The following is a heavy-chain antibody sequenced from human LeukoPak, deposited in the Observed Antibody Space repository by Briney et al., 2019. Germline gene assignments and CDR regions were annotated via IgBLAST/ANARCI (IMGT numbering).Heavy chain of an antibody. J-gene: IGHJ4*02. CDR3: ARGGGNYDILTGYYPFDY. CDR1: GYTFTGYY. CDR2: INPNSGGT. Sequence: GASVKVSCKASGYTFTGYYMHWVRQATGQGLEWMGWINPNSGGTNYAQKFQGWVTMTRDTSISTAYMELSRLRSDDTAVYYCARGGGNYDILTGYYPFDYWGQGTLVTVSS. D-gene: IGHD3-9*01. V-gene: IGHV1-2*04.